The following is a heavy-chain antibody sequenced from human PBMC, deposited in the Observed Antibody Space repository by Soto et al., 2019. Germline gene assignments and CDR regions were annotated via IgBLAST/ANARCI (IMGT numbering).Heavy chain of an antibody. Sequence: QVQLQESGPGLVKPAHTLSLTCAVSGASISSGGHSWTWIRQPPGEGLEWIGYFSHTGGTYYNPSLKSRVIISVDGSKNHLSLKLRSVTAADTAVYYWARLNGDPGSCGQGTLVTVSS. V-gene: IGHV4-30-2*01. CDR2: FSHTGGT. CDR3: ARLNGDPGS. CDR1: GASISSGGHS. D-gene: IGHD2-21*02. J-gene: IGHJ5*02.